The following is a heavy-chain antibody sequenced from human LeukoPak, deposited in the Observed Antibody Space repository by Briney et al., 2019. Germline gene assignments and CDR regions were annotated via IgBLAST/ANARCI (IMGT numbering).Heavy chain of an antibody. J-gene: IGHJ4*02. CDR3: ARDTPIAAAGTFTDY. Sequence: ASVKVSCKAAGYTFTCYDIHWGRQAPGQGREGRGGINPNSGGTNYAQKFQGRVTMTRDTSISTAYMELSRLRSDDTAVYYCARDTPIAAAGTFTDYWGQGTLVTVSS. CDR1: GYTFTCYD. D-gene: IGHD6-13*01. V-gene: IGHV1-2*02. CDR2: INPNSGGT.